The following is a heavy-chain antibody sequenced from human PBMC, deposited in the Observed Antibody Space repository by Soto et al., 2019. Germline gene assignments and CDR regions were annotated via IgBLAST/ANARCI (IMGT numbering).Heavy chain of an antibody. CDR3: ARLSGYDFWSGYFEDPSGGYGMDV. V-gene: IGHV4-39*01. Sequence: ASETLSLTCTVSGGSISSSSYYWGWIRQPPGKGLEWIGSIYYSGSTYYNPSLKSRVTISVDTSKNQFSLKLSSVTAADTAVYYCARLSGYDFWSGYFEDPSGGYGMDVWGQGTTVTVSS. CDR1: GGSISSSSYY. D-gene: IGHD3-3*01. CDR2: IYYSGST. J-gene: IGHJ6*02.